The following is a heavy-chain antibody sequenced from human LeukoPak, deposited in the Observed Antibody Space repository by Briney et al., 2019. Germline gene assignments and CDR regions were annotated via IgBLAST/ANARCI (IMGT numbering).Heavy chain of an antibody. CDR2: MYYSGST. J-gene: IGHJ4*02. V-gene: IGHV4-59*12. CDR3: ARAAGSGLIDY. D-gene: IGHD6-19*01. CDR1: GGSISSYY. Sequence: SETLSLTCTVSGGSISSYYWSWIRQPPGKGLEWIGYMYYSGSTNYSPSLKSRVTISVGTSKNQFSLNLNSVTAADTALYFCARAAGSGLIDYWGQGILVIVSS.